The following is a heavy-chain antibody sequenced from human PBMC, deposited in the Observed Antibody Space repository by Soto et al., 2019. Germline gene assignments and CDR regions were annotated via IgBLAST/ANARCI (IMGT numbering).Heavy chain of an antibody. CDR3: VKAEAGT. J-gene: IGHJ5*02. Sequence: GGSMRIGRAASGLRVSITVMSWVRQAPGKGLEWVSAISGTGAGTYYADSVRGRFIISRDNSNNTVFLQMNSLRADDSAVYYCVKAEAGTWGQRAQVTVYS. CDR1: GLRVSITV. V-gene: IGHV3-23*01. CDR2: ISGTGAGT.